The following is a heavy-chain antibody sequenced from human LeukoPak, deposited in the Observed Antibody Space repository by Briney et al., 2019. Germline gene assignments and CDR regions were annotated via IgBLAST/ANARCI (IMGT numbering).Heavy chain of an antibody. D-gene: IGHD6-19*01. V-gene: IGHV3-9*01. CDR1: GFTFDDYA. J-gene: IGHJ3*02. CDR2: ISWNSGSI. Sequence: GGSLRLSCAASGFTFDDYAMHWVRQAPGKGLEWVSGISWNSGSIGYADSVKGRFTISRDNAKNSLYLQMNSLRAEDTALYYCAKDLVYQGAVAGTFDAFDIWGQGTMVTVSS. CDR3: AKDLVYQGAVAGTFDAFDI.